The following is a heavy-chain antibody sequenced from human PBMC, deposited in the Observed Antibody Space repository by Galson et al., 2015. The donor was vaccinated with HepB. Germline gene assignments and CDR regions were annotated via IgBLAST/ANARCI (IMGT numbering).Heavy chain of an antibody. V-gene: IGHV3-15*01. D-gene: IGHD1-26*01. CDR3: TTVHGGWELLRVDYFDY. Sequence: SLRLSCAASGFTFSNAWMSWVRQAPGKGLEWVGRIKSNTDGGTTDYAAPVKGRFTISRDDSKNTLYLQMNSLKTEDTAVYYCTTVHGGWELLRVDYFDYWGQGTLVTVSS. CDR2: IKSNTDGGTT. CDR1: GFTFSNAW. J-gene: IGHJ4*02.